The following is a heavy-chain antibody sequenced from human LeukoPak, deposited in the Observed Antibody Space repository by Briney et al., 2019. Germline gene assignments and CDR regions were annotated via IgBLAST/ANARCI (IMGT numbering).Heavy chain of an antibody. J-gene: IGHJ5*02. CDR3: ARKNTYSSGWPRFDP. D-gene: IGHD6-19*01. Sequence: PSETLSLTCTVSGGSISSGSYYWSWIRQPPGKGLEWIGEINHSGSTNYNPSLKSRVTISVDTSKNQFSLKLSSVTAADTAVYYCARKNTYSSGWPRFDPWGQGTLVTVSS. V-gene: IGHV4-39*07. CDR2: INHSGST. CDR1: GGSISSGSYY.